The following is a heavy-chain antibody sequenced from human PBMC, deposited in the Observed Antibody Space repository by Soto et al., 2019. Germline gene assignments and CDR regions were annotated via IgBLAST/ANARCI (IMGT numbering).Heavy chain of an antibody. CDR3: ARAHYRGASGSYWVNWLDP. CDR1: GGTFSSYA. CDR2: IIPIFGTA. D-gene: IGHD3-10*01. J-gene: IGHJ5*02. V-gene: IGHV1-69*13. Sequence: ASVKVSCKASGGTFSSYAISCVRQAPGQGLEWMGGIIPIFGTANYAQKFQGRVTITADESTSTAYMELSSLRSEDTAVYYCARAHYRGASGSYWVNWLDPWGQGTLVTVSS.